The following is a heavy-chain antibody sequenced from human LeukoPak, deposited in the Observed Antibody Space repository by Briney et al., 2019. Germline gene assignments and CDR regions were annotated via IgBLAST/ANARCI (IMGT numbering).Heavy chain of an antibody. J-gene: IGHJ5*02. Sequence: SETLSLTCTVSGGSISSGSYYWGWIRQPAGKGLDWMGRIYTSGSTNYNPSLKSRVTISVDTSKNQFSLKLSSVTAADTAVYYCARESVWFGELYEPYNWFNPWGQGTLVTVSS. CDR1: GGSISSGSYY. CDR3: ARESVWFGELYEPYNWFNP. V-gene: IGHV4-61*02. CDR2: IYTSGST. D-gene: IGHD3-10*01.